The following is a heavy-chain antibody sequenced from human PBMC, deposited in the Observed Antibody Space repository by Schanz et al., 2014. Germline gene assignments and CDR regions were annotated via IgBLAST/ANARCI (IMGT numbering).Heavy chain of an antibody. D-gene: IGHD6-19*01. V-gene: IGHV3-21*01. CDR3: ARDHQWLARYYMDV. Sequence: EVQLVESGGGLAQPGGSLRLSCAASGFAFSAYSMNWVRQAPGKGLEWVSSISSSGSYIYFPDSVKGRFTISRDNSQNTLYLQMDSLRPEDTAVYYCARDHQWLARYYMDVWGKGTTXTVSS. J-gene: IGHJ6*03. CDR2: ISSSGSYI. CDR1: GFAFSAYS.